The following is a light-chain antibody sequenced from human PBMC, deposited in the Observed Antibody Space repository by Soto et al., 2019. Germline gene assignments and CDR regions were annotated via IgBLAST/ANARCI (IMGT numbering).Light chain of an antibody. CDR1: QSVRSDY. J-gene: IGKJ1*01. CDR2: GAS. V-gene: IGKV3-20*01. Sequence: EIVLTQSPGTLSLSPGERATLSCRASQSVRSDYLAWYQQKPGQAPRLLIYGASSRATGIPDRFSGSWSGTDFTLTISRLEPEDFAVYYCQQYGSSPWTLGQGTKVEIK. CDR3: QQYGSSPWT.